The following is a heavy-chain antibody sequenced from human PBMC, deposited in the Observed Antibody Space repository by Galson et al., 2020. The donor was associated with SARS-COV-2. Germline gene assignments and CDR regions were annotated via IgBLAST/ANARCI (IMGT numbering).Heavy chain of an antibody. CDR3: ARAGEGGSYYYYCGMDV. Sequence: GESLKISCAASGFTFSSYDMHWVRQATGKGLEWVSAIGTAGDTYYPGSVKSRFTISRENAKNSLYLQMNSLRAGDTAVYYCARAGEGGSYYYYCGMDVWGQGTTVTVSS. CDR2: IGTAGDT. J-gene: IGHJ6*02. D-gene: IGHD1-26*01. V-gene: IGHV3-13*01. CDR1: GFTFSSYD.